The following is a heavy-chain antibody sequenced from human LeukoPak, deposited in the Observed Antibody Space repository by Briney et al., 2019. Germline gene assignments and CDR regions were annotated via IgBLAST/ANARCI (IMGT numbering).Heavy chain of an antibody. Sequence: SETLSLTCTVRGGSISSRSYYGGWIRQPPAKGLGWIGSIYYRGSTYYNPSLKSRVTISVATSKNHFYLKLSSVPAADTAVYYCARHGPDYGDFGYWYFDLWGRGTLVTVSS. CDR1: GGSISSRSYY. CDR2: IYYRGST. CDR3: ARHGPDYGDFGYWYFDL. D-gene: IGHD4-17*01. V-gene: IGHV4-39*01. J-gene: IGHJ2*01.